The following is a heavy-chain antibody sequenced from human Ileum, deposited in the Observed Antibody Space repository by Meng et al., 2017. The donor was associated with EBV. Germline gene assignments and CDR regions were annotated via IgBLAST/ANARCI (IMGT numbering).Heavy chain of an antibody. Sequence: QVNLQQHGPGLRKPSQTLSLPCAISGDSVSSISGAWNWIRQSPSRGLEWLGRTYYRSKWNTDYAVSVSSRITISPDTSKNQFSLQLNSVTPEDTAVYYCARGSYYFDSWGQGTLVTVSS. D-gene: IGHD1-26*01. CDR3: ARGSYYFDS. CDR2: TYYRSKWNT. CDR1: GDSVSSISGA. J-gene: IGHJ4*02. V-gene: IGHV6-1*01.